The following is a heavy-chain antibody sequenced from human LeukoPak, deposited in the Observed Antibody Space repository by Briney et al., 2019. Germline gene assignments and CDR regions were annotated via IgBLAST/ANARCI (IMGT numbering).Heavy chain of an antibody. V-gene: IGHV4-59*01. CDR2: IYYSGST. CDR3: ASSFIFRPLVI. J-gene: IGHJ4*02. D-gene: IGHD3-10*01. CDR1: GGSISSYY. Sequence: SETLSLTCSVSGGSISSYYWSWIRQPPGNGLEWIGYIYYSGSTNYNPSLKSRVTISVDTSKNQFSLKLSSVTAADTAVYYCASSFIFRPLVIWGQGTLVTVSS.